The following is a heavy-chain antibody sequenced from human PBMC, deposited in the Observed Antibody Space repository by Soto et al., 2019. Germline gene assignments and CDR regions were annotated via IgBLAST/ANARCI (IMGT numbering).Heavy chain of an antibody. CDR1: GGSFSCHF. V-gene: IGHV4-34*01. CDR2: INHSGSA. CDR3: AGWAVGIMIFGVPKDY. D-gene: IGHD3-3*01. Sequence: SETLSLTCVVYGGSFSCHFWSWIRQPPGKGLEWIGEINHSGSANYNPSLKSRVTISVDTSKNQFSLKLTSVTAADTAVYYCAGWAVGIMIFGVPKDYWSQGTQVTV. J-gene: IGHJ4*02.